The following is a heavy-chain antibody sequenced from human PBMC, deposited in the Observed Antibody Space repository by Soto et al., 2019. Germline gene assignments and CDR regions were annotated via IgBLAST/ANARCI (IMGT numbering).Heavy chain of an antibody. Sequence: SETLSLTCAVYGGSFSGYYWSWIRQPPGKGLEWIGEINHSGSTNYNPSLKSRVTISVDTSKNQFSPKLSSVTAADTAVYYCASRIAAAGTDYYYYGMDVWGQGTTVTVSS. CDR3: ASRIAAAGTDYYYYGMDV. D-gene: IGHD6-13*01. CDR2: INHSGST. V-gene: IGHV4-34*01. J-gene: IGHJ6*02. CDR1: GGSFSGYY.